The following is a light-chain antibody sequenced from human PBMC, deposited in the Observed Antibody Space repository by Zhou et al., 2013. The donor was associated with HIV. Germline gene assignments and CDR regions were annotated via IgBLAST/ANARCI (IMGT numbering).Light chain of an antibody. Sequence: DTQMTQSPSTLPASVGDRVTITCRASQPVGYWVAWYQQKPGRTPNLLIYKASSLKSGVPSRFSGSGTGTEFTLTISSLQPDDFATYYCQQCDSYPYTFGPG. CDR3: QQCDSYPYT. CDR2: KAS. J-gene: IGKJ2*01. V-gene: IGKV1-5*03. CDR1: QPVGYW.